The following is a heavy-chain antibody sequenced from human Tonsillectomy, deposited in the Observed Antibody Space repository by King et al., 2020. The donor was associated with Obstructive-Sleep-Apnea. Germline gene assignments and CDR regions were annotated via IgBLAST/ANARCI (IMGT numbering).Heavy chain of an antibody. D-gene: IGHD3-10*01. Sequence: VQLQESGPGLVKPSQTLSLTCTVSGGSISCGGYYWSWIRQHPGKGLECIVYIYYSGSTYYNQSLNSIVNISVDTSKNQFSLKLSSVTSADTAVYYCARFYRGGGELLYNWFDPWGQGTLVTVSS. CDR2: IYYSGST. J-gene: IGHJ5*02. CDR3: ARFYRGGGELLYNWFDP. CDR1: GGSISCGGYY. V-gene: IGHV4-31*01.